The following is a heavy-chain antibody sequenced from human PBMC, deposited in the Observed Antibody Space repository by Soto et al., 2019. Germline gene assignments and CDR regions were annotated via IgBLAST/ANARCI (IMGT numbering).Heavy chain of an antibody. CDR3: ARGAKWRGMDV. J-gene: IGHJ6*02. V-gene: IGHV4-30-2*01. Sequence: SETLSLTCAVSGGSISSGGYSWSWIRQPPGKGLEWIGYIYHSGSTYYNPSLKSRVTISVDRSKNQFSLKLSSVTAADTAVYYCARGAKWRGMDVWGQGTTVTVSS. D-gene: IGHD5-12*01. CDR1: GGSISSGGYS. CDR2: IYHSGST.